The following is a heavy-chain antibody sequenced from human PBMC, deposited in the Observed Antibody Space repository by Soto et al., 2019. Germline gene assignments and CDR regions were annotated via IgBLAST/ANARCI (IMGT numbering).Heavy chain of an antibody. CDR2: IYHSGST. CDR1: GGSISSSNW. V-gene: IGHV4-4*02. CDR3: GSSGSSGDYDYDY. Sequence: QVQLQESGPGLVKPSGTLSLTCAVSGGSISSSNWWCWVRRPPRKGLEWIGEIYHSGSTNYNPSLKSGVTISVDKSKNQFPLKLSSATAAYTAVYYCGSSGSSGDYDYDYWGQGTLVTVA. J-gene: IGHJ4*02. D-gene: IGHD4-17*01.